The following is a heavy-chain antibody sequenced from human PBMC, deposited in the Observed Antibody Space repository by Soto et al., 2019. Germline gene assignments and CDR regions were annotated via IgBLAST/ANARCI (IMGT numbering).Heavy chain of an antibody. CDR3: AAVGSSWSYYFDY. CDR1: GFTFTSSA. D-gene: IGHD6-13*01. CDR2: IVVGSGNT. Sequence: AVKVSCKASGFTFTSSAVQWVRQARGQRLEWIGWIVVGSGNTSYAQKFQERVTITRDMSTSTAYMELSSLRSEDTAVYYCAAVGSSWSYYFDYWGQGTLVTVS. V-gene: IGHV1-58*01. J-gene: IGHJ4*02.